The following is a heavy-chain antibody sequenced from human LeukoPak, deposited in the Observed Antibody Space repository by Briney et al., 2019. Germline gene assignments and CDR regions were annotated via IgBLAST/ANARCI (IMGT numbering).Heavy chain of an antibody. CDR2: FDPEDGET. CDR1: GFTLTELS. Sequence: ASVKVSCKVSGFTLTELSIHWVRQAPGKGLEWMGGFDPEDGETIYAQKFQGRVAMTEDSSTDTAYMELSSLRSEDTAVYYCARVTHTELSTWFDPWGQGTLVTVSS. D-gene: IGHD5-18*01. CDR3: ARVTHTELSTWFDP. V-gene: IGHV1-24*01. J-gene: IGHJ5*02.